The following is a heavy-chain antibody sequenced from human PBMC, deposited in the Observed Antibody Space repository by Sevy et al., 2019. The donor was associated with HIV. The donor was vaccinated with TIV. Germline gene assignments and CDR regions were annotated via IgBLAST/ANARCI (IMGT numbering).Heavy chain of an antibody. CDR3: ARYYYDSSGSYFHY. CDR2: IYHSGST. Sequence: SETLSLTCAVSGGSISSGGYSWSWIRQPPGKGLEWIGYIYHSGSTYYNPSLKSRVTISVDRSKNQFSLKLSSVTAADTAVYYCARYYYDSSGSYFHYWGQGTLVTVSS. V-gene: IGHV4-30-2*01. CDR1: GGSISSGGYS. D-gene: IGHD3-22*01. J-gene: IGHJ4*02.